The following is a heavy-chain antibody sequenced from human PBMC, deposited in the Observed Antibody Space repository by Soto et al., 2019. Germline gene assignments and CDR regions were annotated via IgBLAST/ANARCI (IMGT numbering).Heavy chain of an antibody. CDR2: ISYDGSNK. D-gene: IGHD2-21*01. CDR3: AKVRASYLSASYFYYGLEV. Sequence: GWSLRLSCAASGFTFSSYGMHWVRQAPGKXLEWVAVISYDGSNKYYADSVKGRFTISRDNSKNTLYLQMNSLRAEDTAVYYCAKVRASYLSASYFYYGLEVWGQGTTVTVSS. V-gene: IGHV3-30*18. J-gene: IGHJ6*02. CDR1: GFTFSSYG.